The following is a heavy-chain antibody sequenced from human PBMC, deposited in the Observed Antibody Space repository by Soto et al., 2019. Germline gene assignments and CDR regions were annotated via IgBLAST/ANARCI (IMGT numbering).Heavy chain of an antibody. CDR1: GFSLSDYY. CDR2: IRNSGNII. D-gene: IGHD2-21*01. V-gene: IGHV3-11*01. J-gene: IGHJ1*01. Sequence: QVQLVESGGRLVMPGGSLRLSCEASGFSLSDYYMTWIRQAPGKGLEWVSYIRNSGNIISYADSVKGRFTISADSAEKSVYLQMNSLRAEDTAVYYCARALCGGDCCFQHWGQGTLVTVSS. CDR3: ARALCGGDCCFQH.